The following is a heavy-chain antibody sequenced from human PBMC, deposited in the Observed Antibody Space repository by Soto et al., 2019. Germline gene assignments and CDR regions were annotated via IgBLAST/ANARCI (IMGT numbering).Heavy chain of an antibody. D-gene: IGHD4-4*01. J-gene: IGHJ4*02. CDR2: IGPRSSYT. V-gene: IGHV3-11*06. CDR3: ARDSYSEDY. Sequence: QVQLVESGGGLVKPGGSLRLSCAASGFIFSDYSMTWLRQAPGKGLEWVSHIGPRSSYTIYADSVKGRFTISRDNAKNSLYLQMDSLRAEDTGVYYCARDSYSEDYWGQGTLVTVSS. CDR1: GFIFSDYS.